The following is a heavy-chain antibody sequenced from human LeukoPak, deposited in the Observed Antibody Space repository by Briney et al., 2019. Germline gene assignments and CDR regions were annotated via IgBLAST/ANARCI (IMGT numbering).Heavy chain of an antibody. V-gene: IGHV3-30-3*01. CDR1: GFTFSSYA. CDR2: ISYDGSNK. Sequence: GRSLRLSCAASGFTFSSYAMHWVCQAPGKGLEWVAVISYDGSNKYYADSVKGRFTISRDNSKNTLYLQMNSLRAEDTAVYYCAKGGVPVVSPAVNWGQGTLVTVSS. D-gene: IGHD2-2*01. J-gene: IGHJ4*02. CDR3: AKGGVPVVSPAVN.